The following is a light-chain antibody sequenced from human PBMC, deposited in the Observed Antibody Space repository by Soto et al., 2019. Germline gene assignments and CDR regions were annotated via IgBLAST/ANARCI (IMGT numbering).Light chain of an antibody. J-gene: IGKJ4*01. CDR3: QQYNSWPSLT. V-gene: IGKV3-15*01. Sequence: EIVMTQSPATLPVSPGERATLSCRSSQSVSNNLGWYQQKPGQAPRLLIYGASTRATGIPTRFGGSGSGTEFTLPISSLQSEDFAVYYCQQYNSWPSLTFGGGTKVDIK. CDR1: QSVSNN. CDR2: GAS.